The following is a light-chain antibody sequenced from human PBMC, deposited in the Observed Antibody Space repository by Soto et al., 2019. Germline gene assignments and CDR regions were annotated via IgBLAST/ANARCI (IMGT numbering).Light chain of an antibody. J-gene: IGLJ1*01. CDR1: SSNIGSNT. CDR3: SSYSFTTSLYV. Sequence: QSVLTQPPSASGTPGQRVTISCSGSSSNIGSNTVNWYQQLPGTAPKLLIYSNNQRPSGVPDRFSGSKSGTSASLAISGLQSEDEADYYCSSYSFTTSLYVFGTGTKLTVL. CDR2: SNN. V-gene: IGLV1-44*01.